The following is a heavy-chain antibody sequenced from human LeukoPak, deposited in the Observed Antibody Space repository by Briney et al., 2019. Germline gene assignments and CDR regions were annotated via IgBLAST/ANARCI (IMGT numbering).Heavy chain of an antibody. D-gene: IGHD3-22*01. J-gene: IGHJ4*02. CDR3: ARVRVTRYYYDSSGSKYYFDY. CDR2: IYHSGST. Sequence: PSETLSLTCAVSGYSISSGYYWGWIRQPPGKGLEWIGSIYHSGSTYYNPSHKSRLTISVDTSKNQFSLKLSSVTAADTAVYYCARVRVTRYYYDSSGSKYYFDYWGQGTLVTVSS. CDR1: GYSISSGYY. V-gene: IGHV4-38-2*01.